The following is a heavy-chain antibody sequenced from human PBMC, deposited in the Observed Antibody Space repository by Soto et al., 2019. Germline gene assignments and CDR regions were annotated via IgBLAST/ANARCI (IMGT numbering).Heavy chain of an antibody. CDR3: ARDGPDVGYYYYGMDV. CDR2: ISSSSSYI. D-gene: IGHD3-10*02. CDR1: GFTFSSYS. Sequence: PGGSLRLSCAASGFTFSSYSMNWVRQAPGKGLEWGSSISSSSSYIYYADSVKGRFTISRDNAKNSLYLQMNSLRAEDTAVYYCARDGPDVGYYYYGMDVWGQGTTVTVSS. V-gene: IGHV3-21*01. J-gene: IGHJ6*02.